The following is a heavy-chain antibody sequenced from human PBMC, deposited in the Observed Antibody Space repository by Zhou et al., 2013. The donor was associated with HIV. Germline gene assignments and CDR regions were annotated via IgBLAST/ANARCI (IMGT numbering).Heavy chain of an antibody. D-gene: IGHD3-9*01. V-gene: IGHV1-46*01. CDR3: ARRGSRDILTADAFDI. Sequence: VQLVQSGAEVKKPGASVKVSCKASGYTFTSYYMHWVRQAPGQGLEWMGIINPSGGSTSYAQKFQGRVTMTRDTSTSTVYMELSSLRSEDTAVYYCARRGSRDILTADAFDIWGQGTMVTVSS. CDR2: INPSGGST. J-gene: IGHJ3*02. CDR1: GYTFTSYY.